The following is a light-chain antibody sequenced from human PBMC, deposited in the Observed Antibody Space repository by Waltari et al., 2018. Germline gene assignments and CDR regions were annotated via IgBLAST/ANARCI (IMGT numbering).Light chain of an antibody. CDR2: DVA. J-gene: IGLJ2*01. CDR1: HSDVGGYNY. Sequence: QSALTQPASVSGSPGQSIIISCTGTHSDVGGYNYVSWYQQRPGEVPKLLIYDVAKRPSVVSDRFSGAKSGNTASLTISGLLPEDEADYYCCSYAGTNSLVFGGGTRLTVL. V-gene: IGLV2-23*02. CDR3: CSYAGTNSLV.